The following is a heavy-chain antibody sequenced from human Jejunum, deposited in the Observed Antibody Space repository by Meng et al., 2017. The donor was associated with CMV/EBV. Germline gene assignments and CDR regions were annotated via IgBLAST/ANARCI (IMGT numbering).Heavy chain of an antibody. Sequence: QVHLRASGPGLVSPAQPPSLTCTVSGTSVNNYYWSWSRQSSGKGLEWIGRFYSSDTYNYHPSLDSRVTMSLDTSKNQFSLNLRSVTAADTATYYCARGPGASTREGFDYWGLGTLVTVSS. D-gene: IGHD1-26*01. CDR2: FYSSDTY. CDR3: ARGPGASTREGFDY. J-gene: IGHJ4*02. V-gene: IGHV4-4*07. CDR1: GTSVNNYY.